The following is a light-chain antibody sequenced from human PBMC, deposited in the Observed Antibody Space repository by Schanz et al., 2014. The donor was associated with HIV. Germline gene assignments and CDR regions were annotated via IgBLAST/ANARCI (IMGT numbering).Light chain of an antibody. CDR1: RRDVGGYAY. V-gene: IGLV2-14*03. CDR2: DVT. CDR3: SSYTARTTWV. J-gene: IGLJ3*02. Sequence: QSALTQPDSVSGSPGQSITISCTGTRRDVGGYAYVSWYQQHPGKAPKLLIYDVTDRASGVSHRFSGSKSGNTASLTISGLQAEDEADYFCSSYTARTTWVFGGGTKLTVL.